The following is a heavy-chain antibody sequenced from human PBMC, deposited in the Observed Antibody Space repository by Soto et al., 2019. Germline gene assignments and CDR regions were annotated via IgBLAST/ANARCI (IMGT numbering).Heavy chain of an antibody. J-gene: IGHJ4*02. V-gene: IGHV5-10-1*01. D-gene: IGHD6-6*01. Sequence: GESLKISCKGSGYSFTSYWISWVRQMPGKGLEWMGRIDPSDSYTNYSPSFQGHVTISADKSISTAYLQWSSLKASDTAMYYCACSGYSSSEWSFDDWGQGTLVTVSS. CDR1: GYSFTSYW. CDR3: ACSGYSSSEWSFDD. CDR2: IDPSDSYT.